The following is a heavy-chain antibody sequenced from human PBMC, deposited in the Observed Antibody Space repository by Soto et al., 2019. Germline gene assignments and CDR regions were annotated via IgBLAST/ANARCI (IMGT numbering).Heavy chain of an antibody. CDR2: IWYDGSNK. CDR1: GFTFSSYG. Sequence: QVQLVESGGGVVQPGRSLRLSCAASGFTFSSYGMHWVRQAPGKGLEWVAVIWYDGSNKYYADSVKGRFTISRDNSKNTLYLQMNSLRAEDTAGYYCARGGGITGTMHAFDIWGQGTMVTVSS. J-gene: IGHJ3*02. D-gene: IGHD1-7*01. CDR3: ARGGGITGTMHAFDI. V-gene: IGHV3-33*01.